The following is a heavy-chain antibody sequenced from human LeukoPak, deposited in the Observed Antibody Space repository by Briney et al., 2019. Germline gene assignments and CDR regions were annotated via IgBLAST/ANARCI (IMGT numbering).Heavy chain of an antibody. CDR3: ARGRCSGGSCYDNYYYYYMDV. CDR1: GYTFTCYY. CDR2: INPNSGGT. D-gene: IGHD2-15*01. Sequence: ASVKVSCKASGYTFTCYYMHWVRQAPGQGLEWMGWINPNSGGTNYAQKFQGRVTMTRDTSISTAYMELSRLRSDDTAVYYCARGRCSGGSCYDNYYYYYMDVWGKGTTVTVSS. V-gene: IGHV1-2*02. J-gene: IGHJ6*03.